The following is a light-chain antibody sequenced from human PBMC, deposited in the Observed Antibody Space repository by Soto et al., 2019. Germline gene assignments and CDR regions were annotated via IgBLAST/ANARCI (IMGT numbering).Light chain of an antibody. CDR1: SSDVGGYNS. CDR3: SSYSTGGSYV. J-gene: IGLJ1*01. V-gene: IGLV2-14*03. Sequence: QSALTQPASVSVSPGQSIAISCTGTSSDVGGYNSASWYQQHPGKAPKLLIYDVSNRPSGVSNRFSGSKSGNTASLTISGLQAEDEADYYCSSYSTGGSYVFGTGTKVTVL. CDR2: DVS.